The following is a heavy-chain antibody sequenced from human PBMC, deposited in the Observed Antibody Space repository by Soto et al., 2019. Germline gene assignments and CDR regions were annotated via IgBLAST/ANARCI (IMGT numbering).Heavy chain of an antibody. V-gene: IGHV4-59*11. CDR1: GGSISSHY. CDR2: IYYSGST. CDR3: ARDLYYYDSSGYGVRAFDI. D-gene: IGHD3-22*01. Sequence: PSETLSLTCTVSGGSISSHYWSWIRQPPGQGLEWIGYIYYSGSTNYNPSLKSRVTISVDTSKNQFSLKLSSVTAADTAVYYCARDLYYYDSSGYGVRAFDIWGQGTMVTVSS. J-gene: IGHJ3*02.